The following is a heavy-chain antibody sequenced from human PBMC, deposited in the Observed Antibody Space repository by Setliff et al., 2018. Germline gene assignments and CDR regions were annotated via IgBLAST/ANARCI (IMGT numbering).Heavy chain of an antibody. Sequence: PSETLSLTCDVSGYAIGRGYYWGWIRQPPGKGLEWIGSIYHSGTSYYSPSLRSRVTMSIDTVKNQFSLKLASVTAADTAVYYCSSPTPPSGTNEPPDFRGPGILVTVSS. CDR3: SSPTPPSGTNEPPDF. J-gene: IGHJ4*02. D-gene: IGHD1-1*01. V-gene: IGHV4-38-2*01. CDR2: IYHSGTS. CDR1: GYAIGRGYY.